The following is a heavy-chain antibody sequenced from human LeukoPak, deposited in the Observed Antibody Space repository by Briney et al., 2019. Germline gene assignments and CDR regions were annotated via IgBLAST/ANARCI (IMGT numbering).Heavy chain of an antibody. D-gene: IGHD2-2*01. CDR1: GDTFINYA. Sequence: GASVKVSCKASGDTFINYAISGVRQAPGEGGEWMGAIIPVFGTTNYAQKFQGRVTITADTYTTTSYMYLSSLTSEDTALYSCASQYWVPAAFYYAFDVWGKGTTVTVSS. V-gene: IGHV1-69*06. J-gene: IGHJ6*04. CDR3: ASQYWVPAAFYYAFDV. CDR2: IIPVFGTT.